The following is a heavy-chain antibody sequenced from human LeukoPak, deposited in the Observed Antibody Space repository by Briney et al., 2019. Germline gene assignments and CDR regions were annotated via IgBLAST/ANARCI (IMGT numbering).Heavy chain of an antibody. CDR2: ISGSGGST. Sequence: HPGGSLRLSCAASGFTFSSYAMSWVRQAPGKGLEWVSAISGSGGSTYYADSVKGRFTISRDNSKNTLYLQMNSLRAEDTAVYYCAKGSIGTYYDFWSGEREGYYYYGMDVWGQGTTVTVSS. CDR3: AKGSIGTYYDFWSGEREGYYYYGMDV. D-gene: IGHD3-3*01. J-gene: IGHJ6*02. V-gene: IGHV3-23*01. CDR1: GFTFSSYA.